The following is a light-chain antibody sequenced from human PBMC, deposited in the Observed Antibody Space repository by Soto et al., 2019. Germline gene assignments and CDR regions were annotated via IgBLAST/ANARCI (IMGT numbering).Light chain of an antibody. Sequence: DIPMTQSPSSLSASVGDRVTITCRASQTVTNYLNWFQQKPGKAPKLLIYAASSVQTGVPSRFSGSGSGTDFTLTISTLQPEDHATYCCQQTYTTPFTFGGGTKVEIK. J-gene: IGKJ4*01. CDR2: AAS. CDR3: QQTYTTPFT. CDR1: QTVTNY. V-gene: IGKV1-39*01.